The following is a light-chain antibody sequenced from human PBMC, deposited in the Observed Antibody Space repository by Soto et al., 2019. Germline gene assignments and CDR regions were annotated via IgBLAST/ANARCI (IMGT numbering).Light chain of an antibody. Sequence: QSVLTQPPSVSEAPGQRVTISCTGSSSNIGAGYEAHWYQQVPGTPPKLLIYENNNRPSGVPDRFSGSKSGTSASLAITGLQAEDEAEYYCQSYDSSLSGYVFGTGTQLTVL. CDR3: QSYDSSLSGYV. CDR2: ENN. CDR1: SSNIGAGYE. V-gene: IGLV1-40*01. J-gene: IGLJ1*01.